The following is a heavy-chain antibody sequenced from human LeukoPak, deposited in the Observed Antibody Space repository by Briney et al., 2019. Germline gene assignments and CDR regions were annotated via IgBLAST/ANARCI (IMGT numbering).Heavy chain of an antibody. CDR3: ARGHSSGYPDAFDI. CDR1: GGSFSGYY. V-gene: IGHV4-34*01. Sequence: SETLSLTCAVYGGSFSGYYWSWIRQPPGKGLEWIGEINHSGSTNYNPSLKSRVTISVDTSKNQFSLKLSSVTAADTAVYYCARGHSSGYPDAFDIWGQGTMVTVSS. D-gene: IGHD3-22*01. CDR2: INHSGST. J-gene: IGHJ3*02.